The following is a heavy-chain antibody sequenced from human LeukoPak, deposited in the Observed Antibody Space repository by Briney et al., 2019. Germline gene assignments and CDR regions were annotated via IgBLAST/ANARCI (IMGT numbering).Heavy chain of an antibody. D-gene: IGHD1-26*01. J-gene: IGHJ5*02. V-gene: IGHV4-39*01. Sequence: SETLSLTCTVSGGSISSSSYYWGWIRQPPGKGLEWIGSIYYSGSTYYNPSLKSRVTISVDTSKNQFSLKLSPVTAADTAVYYCARRELLSGGAWFDPWGQGTLVTVSS. CDR2: IYYSGST. CDR1: GGSISSSSYY. CDR3: ARRELLSGGAWFDP.